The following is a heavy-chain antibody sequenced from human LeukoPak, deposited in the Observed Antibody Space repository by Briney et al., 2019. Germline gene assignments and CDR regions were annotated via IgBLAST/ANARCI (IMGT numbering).Heavy chain of an antibody. Sequence: SETLSLTCTVSGGSISSSSFYWDWIRQPPGKGLEWIGTIFYSGSTYYNPSLKSRITISVDTSKNQFSLKLSSVTAADTAVYYCARLRDLYNVFDHLGQGTLVTISS. CDR3: ARLRDLYNVFDH. V-gene: IGHV4-39*01. CDR2: IFYSGST. D-gene: IGHD3-16*01. J-gene: IGHJ4*02. CDR1: GGSISSSSFY.